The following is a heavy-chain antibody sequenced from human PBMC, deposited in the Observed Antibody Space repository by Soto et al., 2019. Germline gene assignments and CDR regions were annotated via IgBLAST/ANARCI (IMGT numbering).Heavy chain of an antibody. Sequence: SETLSLTCAVYGASSSGYQWTWIRQTPGKGLEWIGEINDSGNINYNPSLKSRVTISVDTSKNQFSLKLSSVTAADTAVYYCARLCSGGSCYSKLNYYYYYMDVWGKGTTVTVSS. CDR1: GASSSGYQ. D-gene: IGHD2-15*01. J-gene: IGHJ6*03. CDR2: INDSGNI. V-gene: IGHV4-34*01. CDR3: ARLCSGGSCYSKLNYYYYYMDV.